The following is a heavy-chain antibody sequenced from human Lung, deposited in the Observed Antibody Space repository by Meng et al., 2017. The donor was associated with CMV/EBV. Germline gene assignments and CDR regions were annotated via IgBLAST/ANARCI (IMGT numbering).Heavy chain of an antibody. V-gene: IGHV3-23*01. Sequence: GESLKISCVASGFSFANFGMSWVCLPPGKGLEWVSAIGGSCTSIYYADSVKGRFTVSRDNSTNSLYLQMNSLRAEDTDAYFCSKARFELAAHDYFDYWGQGXLVTVSS. CDR3: SKARFELAAHDYFDY. CDR1: GFSFANFG. J-gene: IGHJ4*02. D-gene: IGHD6-6*01. CDR2: IGGSCTSI.